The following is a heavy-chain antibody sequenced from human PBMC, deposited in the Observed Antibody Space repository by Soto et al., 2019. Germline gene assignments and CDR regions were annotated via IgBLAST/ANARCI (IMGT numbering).Heavy chain of an antibody. V-gene: IGHV4-30-4*01. J-gene: IGHJ5*01. CDR3: ASGPYCLISRCFSNWFDS. Sequence: PSETLSLTCSVSGDSISNLDYFWAWIRQPPGQALEYIGYIYKSATTYYNPSFESRVAISVDTSKNQFSLNVTSVTAADTAVYFCASGPYCLISRCFSNWFDSWGQGALVTVSS. CDR2: IYKSATT. CDR1: GDSISNLDYF. D-gene: IGHD3-3*02.